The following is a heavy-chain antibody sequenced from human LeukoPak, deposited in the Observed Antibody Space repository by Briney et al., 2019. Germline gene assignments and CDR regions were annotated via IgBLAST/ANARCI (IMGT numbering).Heavy chain of an antibody. J-gene: IGHJ5*02. Sequence: GGSLRLSCAASGFTFRSYAMYWVRQAPGKGLEYVSAISSDGGSTYYANSVKGRFTISRDNSKNTLYLQMGSLRAEDMAVYFCARSWIEDYYGSDFLTWFDPWGQGTLVTVSS. V-gene: IGHV3-64*01. CDR2: ISSDGGST. D-gene: IGHD3-10*01. CDR1: GFTFRSYA. CDR3: ARSWIEDYYGSDFLTWFDP.